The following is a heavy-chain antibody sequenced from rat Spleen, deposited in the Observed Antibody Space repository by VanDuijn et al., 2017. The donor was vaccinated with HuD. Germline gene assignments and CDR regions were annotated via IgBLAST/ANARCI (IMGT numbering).Heavy chain of an antibody. V-gene: IGHV5-31*01. CDR3: TRGEKRYWYFDF. CDR1: GFTFNNYW. Sequence: EVQLVESGGGLVQPGRSLKLSCVASGFTFNNYWMTWIRQAPGKGLEWVASITNTGGSTYYPDSVKGRFTISRDNAKSTLYLQMNSLRSEDTANYYCTRGEKRYWYFDFWGPGTMVTVSS. J-gene: IGHJ1*01. D-gene: IGHD4-2*01. CDR2: ITNTGGST.